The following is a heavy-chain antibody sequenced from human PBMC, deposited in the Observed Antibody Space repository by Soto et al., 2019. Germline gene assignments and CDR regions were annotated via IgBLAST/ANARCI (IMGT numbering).Heavy chain of an antibody. J-gene: IGHJ6*02. CDR3: AREGVAPYYYYGMDV. Sequence: QVQLVQSGAEVKKPGASVKVSCKASGYTFTRSGISWVRQAPGQGLEWMGWISTYNGDTNYAQTFQGRVTMTTDTSTSTAYMELRSLRSDDTAVYYCAREGVAPYYYYGMDVWGQGTTVTVSS. V-gene: IGHV1-18*01. CDR1: GYTFTRSG. CDR2: ISTYNGDT. D-gene: IGHD5-12*01.